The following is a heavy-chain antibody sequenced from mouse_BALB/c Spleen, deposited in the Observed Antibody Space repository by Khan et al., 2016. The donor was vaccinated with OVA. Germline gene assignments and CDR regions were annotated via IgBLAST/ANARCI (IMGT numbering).Heavy chain of an antibody. CDR2: IDPANGNT. J-gene: IGHJ4*01. CDR1: GFNIKDTY. CDR3: ALRGDIYDTYYGYTMDY. V-gene: IGHV14-3*02. Sequence: VQLQQSGAELVKPVASVKLSCTASGFNIKDTYMHWVKQRPEQGLEWIGRIDPANGNTQYDPTFQGKATITADTSSNTAYLQLSSLTSEDTAVYYCALRGDIYDTYYGYTMDYWGQGTSVTVSS. D-gene: IGHD2-3*01.